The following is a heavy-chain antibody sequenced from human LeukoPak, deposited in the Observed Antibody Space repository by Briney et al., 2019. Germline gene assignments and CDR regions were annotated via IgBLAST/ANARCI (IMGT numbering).Heavy chain of an antibody. D-gene: IGHD6-19*01. V-gene: IGHV3-23*01. CDR2: ISGSGGST. Sequence: TGGSLRLSCAASGFTFSSYAMSWVRQAPGKGLEWVSAISGSGGSTYYADSVKGRFTISRDNSKNKLYLQMNSPRAEDTAVYYCANYGSGWYFDYWGQGTLVTVSS. CDR3: ANYGSGWYFDY. J-gene: IGHJ4*02. CDR1: GFTFSSYA.